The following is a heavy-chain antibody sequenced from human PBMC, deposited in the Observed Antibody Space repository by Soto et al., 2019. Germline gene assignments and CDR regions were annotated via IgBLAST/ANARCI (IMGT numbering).Heavy chain of an antibody. Sequence: EVKLLESGGGLVQPGGSLRLSCAASGFTFTNYAMNWVRQAPGKGLEWVSVISGSGGTAYYADSVKGRFTISIDNSNNMLYLQMNSLRAEDTAKYYCVKEGSGWYSRGPLDFWGRGTMVTVSS. CDR2: ISGSGGTA. CDR1: GFTFTNYA. V-gene: IGHV3-23*01. J-gene: IGHJ3*01. D-gene: IGHD6-19*01. CDR3: VKEGSGWYSRGPLDF.